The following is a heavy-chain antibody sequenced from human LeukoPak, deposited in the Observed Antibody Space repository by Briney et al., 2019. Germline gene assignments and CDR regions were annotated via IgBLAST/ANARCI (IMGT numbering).Heavy chain of an antibody. CDR3: TRGVWD. D-gene: IGHD1-26*01. Sequence: GGSLRLSCAASGFTVSSNYMNWVRQAPGKGLEWVSVVSSGGDAYYADSVRGRFVISRDHSKNTLYLQMNGLRAEDTAVYYCTRGVWDWGQGTLVTVSS. V-gene: IGHV3-53*01. CDR1: GFTVSSNY. J-gene: IGHJ4*02. CDR2: VSSGGDA.